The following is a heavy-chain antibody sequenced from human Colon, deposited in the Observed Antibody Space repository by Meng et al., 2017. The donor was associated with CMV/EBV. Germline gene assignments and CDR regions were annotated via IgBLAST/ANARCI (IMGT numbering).Heavy chain of an antibody. Sequence: QVQLEPDGAEEEKPGSSVKVSCKASKGTFTIYPISWVRQGPGQGFEWVGGIITISGTTDYEQKFQGRVTITADESTSTAYMKLSNLRSEDTAIYYCARVICGGDCYLDYWGRGTLVTVSS. CDR2: IITISGTT. J-gene: IGHJ4*02. D-gene: IGHD2-21*02. CDR3: ARVICGGDCYLDY. V-gene: IGHV1-69*12. CDR1: KGTFTIYP.